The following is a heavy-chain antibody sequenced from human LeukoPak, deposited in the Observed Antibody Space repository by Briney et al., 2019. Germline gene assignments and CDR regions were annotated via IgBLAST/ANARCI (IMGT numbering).Heavy chain of an antibody. CDR1: GFTFDHHS. J-gene: IGHJ4*02. V-gene: IGHV3-43*01. CDR2: ITWDSSRT. CDR3: AKNDAGGDYYHR. D-gene: IGHD2-21*01. Sequence: GGSLRLSCATSGFTFDHHSMHWVRQPPGKGLEWVSLITWDSSRTHYSGSVEGRFTISRDNSKSSLYLQMDSLRTEDTALYYCAKNDAGGDYYHRWGQGTLVTVS.